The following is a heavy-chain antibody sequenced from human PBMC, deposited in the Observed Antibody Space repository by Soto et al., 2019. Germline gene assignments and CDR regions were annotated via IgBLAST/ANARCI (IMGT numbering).Heavy chain of an antibody. CDR2: ITPLFGIP. D-gene: IGHD2-15*01. V-gene: IGHV1-69*17. CDR3: ARDTHSAGGWFAT. CDR1: GGTSRSLS. Sequence: QVQLVQSGAEVKKPGSSVKVSCKASGGTSRSLSITWVRQAPGQGLEWMGGITPLFGIPNYPQKFQGRLTIPADKSTGTAYLELSSLRSEDTAVYYCARDTHSAGGWFATWGRGTLVTVSS. J-gene: IGHJ5*02.